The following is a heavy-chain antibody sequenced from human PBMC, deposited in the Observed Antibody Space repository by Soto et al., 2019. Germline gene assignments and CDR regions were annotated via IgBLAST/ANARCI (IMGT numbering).Heavy chain of an antibody. J-gene: IGHJ4*02. D-gene: IGHD3-16*02. CDR3: ARATLSFDILPSKPTLYDYIWGSYRYPFDY. V-gene: IGHV3-7*01. CDR1: GFTFSSYW. Sequence: GGSLRLSCAASGFTFSSYWMSWVRQAPGKGLEWVANIKQDGSEKYYVDSVKGRFTISRDNAKNSLYLQMNSLRAEDTAVYYCARATLSFDILPSKPTLYDYIWGSYRYPFDYWGQGTLVTVSS. CDR2: IKQDGSEK.